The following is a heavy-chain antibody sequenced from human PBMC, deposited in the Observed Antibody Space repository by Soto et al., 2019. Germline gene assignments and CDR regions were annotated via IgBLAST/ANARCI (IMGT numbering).Heavy chain of an antibody. CDR2: INHSGST. V-gene: IGHV4-34*01. CDR3: ARGGRWSGYYNWFDP. D-gene: IGHD3-3*01. J-gene: IGHJ5*02. Sequence: QVQLQQWGAGLLKPSETLSLTCAVYGGSFSGYYWSWIRQPPGKGLEWIGEINHSGSTNYNPSLKSRVTISVDTSKNQFSLKLGSVTAADTAVYYCARGGRWSGYYNWFDPWGQGTLVTVSS. CDR1: GGSFSGYY.